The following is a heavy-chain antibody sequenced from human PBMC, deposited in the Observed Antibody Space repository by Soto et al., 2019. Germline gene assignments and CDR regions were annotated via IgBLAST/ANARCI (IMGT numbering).Heavy chain of an antibody. CDR3: ARGIVGATDRYFDY. V-gene: IGHV4-30-2*01. Sequence: SETLSLTCAVSGGSISSGGYSWSWIRQPPGKGLEWIGYIYHSGSTYYNPSLKSRVTISVDRSKNQFSLKLSSVTAADTAVYYCARGIVGATDRYFDYWGQGTLVTVSS. CDR2: IYHSGST. J-gene: IGHJ4*02. CDR1: GGSISSGGYS. D-gene: IGHD1-26*01.